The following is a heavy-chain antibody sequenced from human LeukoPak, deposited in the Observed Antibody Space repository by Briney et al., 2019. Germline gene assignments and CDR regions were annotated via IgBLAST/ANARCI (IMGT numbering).Heavy chain of an antibody. CDR1: GFTFSSYG. CDR3: AKDLEILSVLAWLHYYGMDV. Sequence: GRSLRLSCAASGFTFSSYGMHWVRQAPGKGLEWVAVISYDGSNKYYADSVKGRFTISRDNSKNTLYLQMNSLRAEDTAVYYCAKDLEILSVLAWLHYYGMDVWGKGTTVTVSS. D-gene: IGHD6-19*01. CDR2: ISYDGSNK. J-gene: IGHJ6*04. V-gene: IGHV3-30*18.